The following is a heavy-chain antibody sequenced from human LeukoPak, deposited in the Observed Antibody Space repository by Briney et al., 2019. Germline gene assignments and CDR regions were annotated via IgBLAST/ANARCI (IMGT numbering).Heavy chain of an antibody. V-gene: IGHV1-2*02. CDR2: INPNSGGT. CDR3: ARGPSDY. J-gene: IGHJ4*02. Sequence: ASVKVSCKASGYTFTSYGISWVRQAPGQGLEWMGWINPNSGGTNYAQKFQGRVTMTRDTSISTAYMELSRLRSDDTAVYYCARGPSDYWGQGTLVTVSS. CDR1: GYTFTSYG.